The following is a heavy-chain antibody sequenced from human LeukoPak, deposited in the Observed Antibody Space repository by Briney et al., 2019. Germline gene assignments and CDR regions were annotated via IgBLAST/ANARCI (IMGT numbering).Heavy chain of an antibody. Sequence: GESLKISCKGSGYSFTSYWIGWVRQMPGKGLEWMGIIYPGDSDTRYSPSFQGQVTISAGKSISTAYLQWSSLKASDTAMYYCARSFDYYDSSGYYFPFDYWGQGTLVTVSS. CDR3: ARSFDYYDSSGYYFPFDY. D-gene: IGHD3-22*01. V-gene: IGHV5-51*01. CDR1: GYSFTSYW. CDR2: IYPGDSDT. J-gene: IGHJ4*02.